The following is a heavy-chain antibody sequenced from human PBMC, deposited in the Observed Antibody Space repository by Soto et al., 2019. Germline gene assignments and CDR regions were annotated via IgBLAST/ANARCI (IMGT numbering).Heavy chain of an antibody. V-gene: IGHV4-4*02. Sequence: SETLSLTSAVSGVSLTGGKWWSWVRQSPQRGLEYIGEIFHDGTANYYPSFERRVAMSVDTSRNQFSLKLTSVTAADTAVYFCARLVYDTRLNYMYFDFWGPGTLVTVPQ. D-gene: IGHD3-10*01. CDR3: ARLVYDTRLNYMYFDF. J-gene: IGHJ4*02. CDR1: GVSLTGGKW. CDR2: IFHDGTA.